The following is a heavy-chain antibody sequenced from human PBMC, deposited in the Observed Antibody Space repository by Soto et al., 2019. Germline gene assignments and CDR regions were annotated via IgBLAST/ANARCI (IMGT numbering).Heavy chain of an antibody. V-gene: IGHV4-59*01. D-gene: IGHD3-3*01. Sequence: SETLSLTCTVSGGSISSYYWSWIRQPPGKGLEWIGYIYYSESTNYNPSLKRRVNISEDTSKNQFSLKMSSVTAADTAVYYCARDLAGYDFWSGYYAGDAFDIWGQGTMVT. CDR2: IYYSEST. J-gene: IGHJ3*02. CDR1: GGSISSYY. CDR3: ARDLAGYDFWSGYYAGDAFDI.